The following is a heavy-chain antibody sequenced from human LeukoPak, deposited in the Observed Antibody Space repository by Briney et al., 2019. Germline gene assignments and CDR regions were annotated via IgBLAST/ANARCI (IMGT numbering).Heavy chain of an antibody. CDR2: INWNGGRT. CDR1: GFTFDDYG. V-gene: IGHV3-20*04. CDR3: AKEACSGGRCYSLHY. D-gene: IGHD2-15*01. Sequence: GGSLRLSCAASGFTFDDYGMAWVRQTPGKGLEWVSTINWNGGRTAYADSVKGRFTVSRDNAKNSLYLQMNSLRAEDAAVYYCAKEACSGGRCYSLHYWGQGTLVTVST. J-gene: IGHJ4*02.